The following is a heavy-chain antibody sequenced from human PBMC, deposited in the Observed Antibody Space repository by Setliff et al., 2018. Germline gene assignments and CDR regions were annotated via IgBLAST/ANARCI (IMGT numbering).Heavy chain of an antibody. V-gene: IGHV4-61*10. CDR3: AREGGLQGATSYYYFYNYINV. CDR1: GGSVNSGYDN. CDR2: INRRGST. Sequence: SETLSLTCTVSGGSVNSGYDNWNWLRQPAGKGLEWIGHINRRGSTNFSPSLKSRVTISLDTSINTVYMELNSLTSDDAAVYFCAREGGLQGATSYYYFYNYINVWGKGTKVTV. D-gene: IGHD1-26*01. J-gene: IGHJ6*03.